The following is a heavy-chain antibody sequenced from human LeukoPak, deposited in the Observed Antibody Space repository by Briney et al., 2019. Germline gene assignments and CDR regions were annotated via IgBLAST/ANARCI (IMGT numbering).Heavy chain of an antibody. V-gene: IGHV4-39*07. CDR2: IYYSGST. Sequence: SSQTLSLTCTVSGGSISSDNYYWGWIRQPPGKGLEWIGSIYYSGSTYYNPSLKSRVTISVDTSKNQFSLKLSSVTAADTAVYYCARDLDYCFDYWGQGTLVTVSS. CDR1: GGSISSDNYY. CDR3: ARDLDYCFDY. J-gene: IGHJ4*02. D-gene: IGHD3-10*01.